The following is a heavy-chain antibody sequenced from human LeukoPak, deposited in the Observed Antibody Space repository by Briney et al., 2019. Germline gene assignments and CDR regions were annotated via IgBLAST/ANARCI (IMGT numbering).Heavy chain of an antibody. V-gene: IGHV1-24*01. D-gene: IGHD5-24*01. Sequence: ASVKVSCKVSGYTLTELSMHWVRQAPGKGLEWMGGFDPEDGETIYAQKFQGRATMTEDTSTDTAYMELSSLRSEDTAVYYCATDLWGRRWLHLTPPGWGQGTLVTVSS. CDR3: ATDLWGRRWLHLTPPG. J-gene: IGHJ4*02. CDR2: FDPEDGET. CDR1: GYTLTELS.